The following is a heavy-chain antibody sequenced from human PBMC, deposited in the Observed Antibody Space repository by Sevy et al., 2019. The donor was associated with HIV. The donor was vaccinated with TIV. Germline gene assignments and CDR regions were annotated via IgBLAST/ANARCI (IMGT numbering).Heavy chain of an antibody. CDR3: VRDGWNY. Sequence: GGCLRLSCAASGFTFSTSTMNWVRQAPGKGLEWISLMTSSGSYILYADSVKGRFTISRDNANNSVFLQMNSLRVEDTAVYYCVRDGWNYWGQGTLVTVSS. J-gene: IGHJ4*02. CDR1: GFTFSTST. V-gene: IGHV3-21*01. CDR2: MTSSGSYI. D-gene: IGHD2-15*01.